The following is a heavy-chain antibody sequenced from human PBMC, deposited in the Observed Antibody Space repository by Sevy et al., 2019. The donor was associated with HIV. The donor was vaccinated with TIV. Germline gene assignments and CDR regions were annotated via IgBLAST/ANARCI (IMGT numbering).Heavy chain of an antibody. CDR2: ISSGSSYI. CDR1: GFTFSNYF. D-gene: IGHD3-10*01. Sequence: GGSLRLSCAASGFTFSNYFINWVCQAPGKGLEWVSSISSGSSYIFYADSVKGRFTISRDNAKNSLYLHMNSLRAEDTAVYYCARGDYYCSLYYFDYWGPGTLVTVSS. CDR3: ARGDYYCSLYYFDY. V-gene: IGHV3-21*01. J-gene: IGHJ4*02.